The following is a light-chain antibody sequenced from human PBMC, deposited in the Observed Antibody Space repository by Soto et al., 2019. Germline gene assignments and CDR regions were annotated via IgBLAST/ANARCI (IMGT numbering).Light chain of an antibody. CDR3: CSYAGSSTVL. V-gene: IGLV2-23*01. Sequence: QSALTQPASVSGSPGQSITISCTGTSSDVGNYNLVSWYQQHPGKAPKFMIYEGSKRPSGISNRFSGSKSGNTASLTISGLQAEDEADYYCCSYAGSSTVLFGGGTKLTVL. CDR2: EGS. J-gene: IGLJ2*01. CDR1: SSDVGNYNL.